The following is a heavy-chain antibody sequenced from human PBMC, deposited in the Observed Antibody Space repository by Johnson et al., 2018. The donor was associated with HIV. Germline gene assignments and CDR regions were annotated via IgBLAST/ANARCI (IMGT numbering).Heavy chain of an antibody. V-gene: IGHV3-30*04. CDR1: GFTFSSYA. Sequence: QVQLVESGGGVVQPGRSLRLSCAASGFTFSSYAIHWVRQAPGKGLEWVAVISYDGSNKYYADSVKGRFTISRDNSKTTLYLQMNSLRAGDTAVYFCARGKDMAGTGAFDIWGQGTMVTVSS. CDR2: ISYDGSNK. J-gene: IGHJ3*02. D-gene: IGHD6-19*01. CDR3: ARGKDMAGTGAFDI.